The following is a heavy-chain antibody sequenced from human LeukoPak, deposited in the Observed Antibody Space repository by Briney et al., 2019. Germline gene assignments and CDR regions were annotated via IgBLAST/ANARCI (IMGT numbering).Heavy chain of an antibody. V-gene: IGHV1-18*01. J-gene: IGHJ4*02. CDR3: ARDKPTRIAAAGMDY. D-gene: IGHD6-13*01. Sequence: ASVKVSCKASGYTFTSYGISWVRQAPGQGLEWMGWISAYNGNTNYAQKLQGRVTMTTDTSTSTAYMELRSLRSDDTAVYYCARDKPTRIAAAGMDYWGQGTLVTVSS. CDR1: GYTFTSYG. CDR2: ISAYNGNT.